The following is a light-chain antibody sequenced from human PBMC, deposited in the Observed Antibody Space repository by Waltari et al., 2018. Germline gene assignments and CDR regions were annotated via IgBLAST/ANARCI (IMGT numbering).Light chain of an antibody. CDR2: GAS. J-gene: IGKJ4*01. CDR3: QQYDISPLT. V-gene: IGKV3-20*01. Sequence: EIVLTQSPGTLSLSPGERATLSCRASQTVRTTYVAWYQQKTGQAPTLLIYGASSRATGIPERFSGSWSGTDVSRTISSLEPEDFAVYYCQQYDISPLTFGGGTKVEIK. CDR1: QTVRTTY.